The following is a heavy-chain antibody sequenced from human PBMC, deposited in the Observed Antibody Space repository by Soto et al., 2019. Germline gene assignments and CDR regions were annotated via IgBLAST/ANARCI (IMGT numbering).Heavy chain of an antibody. CDR3: AKDLYSSSSISGRPFIAYYYYMDV. CDR1: GFTFSSYA. CDR2: ISGSGGST. V-gene: IGHV3-23*01. D-gene: IGHD6-13*01. Sequence: GGSLRLSCAASGFTFSSYAMSWVRQAPGKGLEWVSAISGSGGSTYYADSVKGRFTISRDNSKNTLYLQMNSLRAEDTAVYYCAKDLYSSSSISGRPFIAYYYYMDVWGKGTTVTVSS. J-gene: IGHJ6*03.